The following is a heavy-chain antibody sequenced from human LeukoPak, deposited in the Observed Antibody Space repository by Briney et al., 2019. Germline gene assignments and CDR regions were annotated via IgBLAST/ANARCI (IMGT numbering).Heavy chain of an antibody. D-gene: IGHD1-26*01. V-gene: IGHV3-23*01. CDR2: ISGGGVST. J-gene: IGHJ5*02. CDR3: AKDDPLSGNYDNWFDP. Sequence: GGSLRLSCAASGFTFSSYAMSWVRQAPGKGLEWVSAISGGGVSTYYADSVKGRFTISRDNSKNTLYLQMNSLRAEDTAVYFCAKDDPLSGNYDNWFDPWGQGTLVTVSS. CDR1: GFTFSSYA.